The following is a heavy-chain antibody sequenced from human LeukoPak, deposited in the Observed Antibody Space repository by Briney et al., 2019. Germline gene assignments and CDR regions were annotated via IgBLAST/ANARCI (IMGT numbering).Heavy chain of an antibody. CDR1: GGSISSSSYY. CDR3: ARTIVATISDAFDI. CDR2: IYYSGST. D-gene: IGHD5-12*01. V-gene: IGHV4-39*07. Sequence: SETLSLTCTVSGGSISSSSYYWGWIRQPPGKGLEWIGSIYYSGSTYYNPSLKSRVTISVDTSKNQFSLKLSSVTAADTAVYYCARTIVATISDAFDIWGQGTMVTVSS. J-gene: IGHJ3*02.